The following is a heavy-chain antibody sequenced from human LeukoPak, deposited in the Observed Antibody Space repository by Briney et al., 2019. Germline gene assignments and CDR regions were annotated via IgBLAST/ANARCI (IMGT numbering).Heavy chain of an antibody. V-gene: IGHV3-23*01. CDR1: GFTFGSYA. CDR2: ISGSGGNT. D-gene: IGHD1-26*01. Sequence: GGSLRLSCVASGFTFGSYAMSWVRQAPGKGREWVSAISGSGGNTFYADSVKGRFTISRDNSKNTLYLQMNSLRAEDTAVYYCAKEMGAAWVDAFDIWGQGTMVTVSS. CDR3: AKEMGAAWVDAFDI. J-gene: IGHJ3*02.